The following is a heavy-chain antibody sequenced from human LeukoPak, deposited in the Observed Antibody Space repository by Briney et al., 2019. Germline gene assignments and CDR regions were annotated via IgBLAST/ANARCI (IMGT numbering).Heavy chain of an antibody. V-gene: IGHV4-39*01. CDR1: GGSISSSSYY. CDR3: ARHGSGNYNPYYYYMDV. J-gene: IGHJ6*03. D-gene: IGHD4-11*01. Sequence: SETLSLTCTVSGGSISSSSYYWGWIRQPPGKGLEWIGRNYYSGSTYYNPSLKSRVTISVDTSKNQFSLKLISVTAADTAVYYCARHGSGNYNPYYYYMDVWGKGTTVTVSS. CDR2: NYYSGST.